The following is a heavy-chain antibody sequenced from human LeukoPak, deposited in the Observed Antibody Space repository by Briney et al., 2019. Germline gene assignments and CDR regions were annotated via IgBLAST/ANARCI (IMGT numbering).Heavy chain of an antibody. CDR3: ARDLYSGNSYYFDY. J-gene: IGHJ4*02. CDR1: GFTVSSNY. Sequence: GGSLRLSCAASGFTVSSNYMNWVRQAPGKGLEWASVIYSGGSTYYADSVKGRFTISRDNSKNTLYLQMNSLRAEDTAVYYCARDLYSGNSYYFDYWGQGTLVTVSS. D-gene: IGHD1-7*01. V-gene: IGHV3-66*01. CDR2: IYSGGST.